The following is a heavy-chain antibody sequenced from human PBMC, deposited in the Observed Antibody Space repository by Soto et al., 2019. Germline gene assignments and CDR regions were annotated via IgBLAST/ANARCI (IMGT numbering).Heavy chain of an antibody. CDR2: IYWDDDK. J-gene: IGHJ5*02. CDR3: AHSFRIAAAGYNWFDP. Sequence: YGPTRVNPTQILTLTCTFSGFSLSTSGVGVGWIRQPPGKALEWLALIYWDDDKRYRPSRKSRLTITKDTSKNQVVLTMTNMDPGDRATYYCAHSFRIAAAGYNWFDPWGQGTQVTVCS. CDR1: GFSLSTSGVG. D-gene: IGHD6-13*01. V-gene: IGHV2-5*02.